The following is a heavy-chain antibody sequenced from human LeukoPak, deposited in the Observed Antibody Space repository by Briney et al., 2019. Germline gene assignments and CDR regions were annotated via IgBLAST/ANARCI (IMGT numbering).Heavy chain of an antibody. CDR1: GGSFSGYY. J-gene: IGHJ4*02. CDR2: INHSGST. V-gene: IGHV4-34*01. Sequence: ETLSLTCAVYGGSFSGYYWSWIRQPPGKGLEWIGEINHSGSTNYNPSLKSRVTISVDTSKNQFSLKLSSVTAADTAVYYCATLIAAKGDYWGQGTLVTVSS. D-gene: IGHD6-6*01. CDR3: ATLIAAKGDY.